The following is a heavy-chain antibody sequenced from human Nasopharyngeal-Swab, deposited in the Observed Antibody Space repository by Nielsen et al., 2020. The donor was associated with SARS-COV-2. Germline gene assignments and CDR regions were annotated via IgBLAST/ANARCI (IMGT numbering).Heavy chain of an antibody. D-gene: IGHD3-22*01. J-gene: IGHJ4*02. CDR3: ARGSYYYDSSGYYDY. V-gene: IGHV3-21*01. Sequence: GGSLRLSCAASGFTFSSCSMNWVRQAPGKGLEWVSSISSSSSYIYYADSVKGRFTISRDNAKNSLYLQMNSPRAEDTAVYYCARGSYYYDSSGYYDYWGQGTLVTVSS. CDR1: GFTFSSCS. CDR2: ISSSSSYI.